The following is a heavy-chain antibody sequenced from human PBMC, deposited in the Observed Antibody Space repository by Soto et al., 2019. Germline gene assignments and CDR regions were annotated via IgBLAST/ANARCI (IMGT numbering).Heavy chain of an antibody. CDR2: IYYSGST. J-gene: IGHJ4*02. D-gene: IGHD3-9*01. V-gene: IGHV4-59*01. CDR3: ARGDFRYFDWSH. Sequence: SETLSLTCTVSGGSISSYYWSWIRQPPGKGLEWIGYIYYSGSTNYNPSLKSRVTISVDTSKNQFSLKLSSVTAADTAVYYCARGDFRYFDWSHCGQGTLVTVSS. CDR1: GGSISSYY.